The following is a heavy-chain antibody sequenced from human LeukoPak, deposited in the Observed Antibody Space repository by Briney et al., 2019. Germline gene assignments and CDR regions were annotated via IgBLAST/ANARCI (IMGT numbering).Heavy chain of an antibody. Sequence: PGRSLRLSCAASGFTFSSYGIHWVRQAPGKGLEWVAVISYDGRNKHYADSVKGRFTISRDNAKNSLYLQMNSLRAEDTALYYCARDPIAVAGTAFDIWGQGTMVTVSS. CDR2: ISYDGRNK. D-gene: IGHD6-19*01. CDR1: GFTFSSYG. CDR3: ARDPIAVAGTAFDI. J-gene: IGHJ3*02. V-gene: IGHV3-30*03.